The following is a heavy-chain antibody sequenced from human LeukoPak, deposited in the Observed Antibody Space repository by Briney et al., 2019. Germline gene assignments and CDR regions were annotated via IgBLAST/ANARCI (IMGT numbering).Heavy chain of an antibody. V-gene: IGHV1-69*05. D-gene: IGHD1-26*01. CDR1: GYTFTGYY. CDR2: IIPIFGTA. Sequence: ASVKVSCKASGYTFTGYYMHWVRQAPGQGLEWMGGIIPIFGTANYAQKFQGRVTITTDESTSTAYMELSSLRSEDTAVYYCAREVGSRRHWFDPWGQGTLVTVSS. J-gene: IGHJ5*02. CDR3: AREVGSRRHWFDP.